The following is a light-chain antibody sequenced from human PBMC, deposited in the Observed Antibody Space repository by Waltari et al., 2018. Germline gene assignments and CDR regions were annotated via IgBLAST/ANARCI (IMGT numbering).Light chain of an antibody. V-gene: IGKV1-33*01. CDR3: QRYDNLPIFA. CDR2: DAS. J-gene: IGKJ3*01. Sequence: DIQLTQSPSSLSASVGDRVTITYLASQAITNYLNWYQQRPGKAPKRLIHDASKLETGVPTRVSGSQSGTVFTLTISNLQPEDVGTYFCQRYDNLPIFAFGPGTKVDI. CDR1: QAITNY.